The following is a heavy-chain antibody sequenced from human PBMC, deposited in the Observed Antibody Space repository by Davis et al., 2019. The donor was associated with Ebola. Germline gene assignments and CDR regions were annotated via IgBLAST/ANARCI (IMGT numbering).Heavy chain of an antibody. Sequence: ASVKVSCKASGYTFKNSAISWVRQATGQGLEWMGWMNPNSGNTGYAQKFQGRVTMTRNTSISTAYMEVSSLRSEDTAVYYCARRAFDIWGQGTLVTVSS. V-gene: IGHV1-8*01. CDR3: ARRAFDI. CDR2: MNPNSGNT. J-gene: IGHJ3*02. CDR1: GYTFKNSA.